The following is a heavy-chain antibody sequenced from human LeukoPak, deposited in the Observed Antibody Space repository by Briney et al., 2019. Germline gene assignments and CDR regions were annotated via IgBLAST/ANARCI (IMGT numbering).Heavy chain of an antibody. D-gene: IGHD1-26*01. CDR1: GFTFTSAA. CDR3: AAVLHVREPDY. V-gene: IGHV1-58*02. CDR2: IVVGSGNT. J-gene: IGHJ4*02. Sequence: ASVKVSCKASGFTFTSAAMRRVRQARGQRLEWIGWIVVGSGNTNYAQKFQERVTITRDMSTSTAYMELSSLRSEDTAVYYCAAVLHVREPDYWGQGTLVTVSS.